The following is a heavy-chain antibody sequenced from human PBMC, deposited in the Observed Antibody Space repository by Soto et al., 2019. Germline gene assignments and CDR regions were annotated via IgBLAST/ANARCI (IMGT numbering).Heavy chain of an antibody. CDR1: GYTFSNYY. J-gene: IGHJ4*02. CDR3: AREFCTRSGCYGSFDL. D-gene: IGHD2-8*02. Sequence: ASVKVSCKASGYTFSNYYVHWVRQAPGQGLEWMGIINPSGGRTSHAQKFQGSVTMTSDTSTSTVYMELSSLTSDDTAVYYCAREFCTRSGCYGSFDLWGQGTLVTVSS. CDR2: INPSGGRT. V-gene: IGHV1-46*01.